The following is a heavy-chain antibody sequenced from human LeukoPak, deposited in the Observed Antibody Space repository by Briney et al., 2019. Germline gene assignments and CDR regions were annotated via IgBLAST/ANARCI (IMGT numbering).Heavy chain of an antibody. V-gene: IGHV1-18*01. D-gene: IGHD3-22*01. CDR3: ARRGVGLLGYYYGMDV. Sequence: GASVNVSCKASGYTFTSYGISWVRQAPGQGLEWMGWISAYNGNTNYAQKLQGRVTMNTDTSTSTAYMELRSLRSDDTAVYYCARRGVGLLGYYYGMDVWGQGTTVTVSS. J-gene: IGHJ6*02. CDR2: ISAYNGNT. CDR1: GYTFTSYG.